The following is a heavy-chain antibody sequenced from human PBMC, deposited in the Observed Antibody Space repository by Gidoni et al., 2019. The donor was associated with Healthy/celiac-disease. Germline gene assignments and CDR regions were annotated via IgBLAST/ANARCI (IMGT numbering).Heavy chain of an antibody. CDR3: ASVTREYASNYYYYYYRDD. CDR1: GVSISSGDSY. J-gene: IGHJ6*03. V-gene: IGHV4-30-4*01. D-gene: IGHD2-2*01. Sequence: QLQESSPGLVKPSHTLSLTCTVSGVSISSGDSYRSWIRQPQGKGLEWIGYIYYSGRTYYSPTNKGRDTIGVDTTKKQFSMKLSYVKAGDTAVDYWASVTREYASNYYYYYYRDDWGKGTTVTVSS. CDR2: IYYSGRT.